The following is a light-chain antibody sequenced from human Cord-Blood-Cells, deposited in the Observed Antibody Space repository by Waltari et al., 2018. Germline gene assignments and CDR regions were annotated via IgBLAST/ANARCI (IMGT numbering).Light chain of an antibody. J-gene: IGLJ3*02. CDR1: SSNTGSNY. V-gene: IGLV1-47*01. Sequence: QSVLTQPPSASGTPGQRVTISCSGSSSNTGSNYVYWYQQLPGTAPKLLIYRNKQRPSGVPDRFSGSQSGTSASLAISGLRSEDEADYYCAAWDDSLSGWVFGGGTKLTVL. CDR2: RNK. CDR3: AAWDDSLSGWV.